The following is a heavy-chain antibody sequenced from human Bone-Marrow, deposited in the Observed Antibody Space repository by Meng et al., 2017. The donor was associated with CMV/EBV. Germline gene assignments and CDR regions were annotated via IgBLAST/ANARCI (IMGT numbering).Heavy chain of an antibody. CDR2: IKQDGSEK. CDR1: GFIFSEST. D-gene: IGHD1-26*01. J-gene: IGHJ4*02. CDR3: ARDGSGSYDAY. V-gene: IGHV3-7*01. Sequence: GGSLRLSCSVSGFIFSESTAHWVRQASGKGLEWVANIKQDGSEKNYVDSVKGRFIISRDNAKNSLYLQMNSLRAEDTAVYYCARDGSGSYDAYWGQGTLVTVSS.